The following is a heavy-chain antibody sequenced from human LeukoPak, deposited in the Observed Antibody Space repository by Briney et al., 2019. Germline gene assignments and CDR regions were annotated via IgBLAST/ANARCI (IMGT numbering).Heavy chain of an antibody. CDR2: IYSGGNT. CDR1: GFTVSINS. Sequence: GGSLRLSCTVSGFTVSINSMSWVRQAPGKGLEWVSFIYSGGNTHYSDSVKGRFTISRDNSKNTLYLQMNSLRAEDTAVYYCVLGGSSGWNYFDYWGQGTLVTVSS. CDR3: VLGGSSGWNYFDY. D-gene: IGHD6-19*01. V-gene: IGHV3-66*02. J-gene: IGHJ4*02.